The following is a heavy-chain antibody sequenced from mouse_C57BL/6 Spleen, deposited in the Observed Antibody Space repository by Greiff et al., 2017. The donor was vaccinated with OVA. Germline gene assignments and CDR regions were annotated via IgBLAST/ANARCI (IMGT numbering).Heavy chain of an antibody. CDR3: ARFDYDGYYAMDY. V-gene: IGHV1-85*01. CDR1: GYTFTSYD. Sequence: VQLQESGPELVKPGASVKLSCKASGYTFTSYDINWVKQRPGPGLEWIGWIYPRDGSTKYNEKFKGKATLTVDTSSSTAYMELHSLTSEDSAVYFCARFDYDGYYAMDYWGQGTSVTVSS. CDR2: IYPRDGST. J-gene: IGHJ4*01. D-gene: IGHD2-4*01.